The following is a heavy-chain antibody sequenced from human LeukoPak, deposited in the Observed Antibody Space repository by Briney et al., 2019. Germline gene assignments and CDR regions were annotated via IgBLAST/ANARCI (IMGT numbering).Heavy chain of an antibody. CDR1: GFIFSDYG. Sequence: GRSLRLSCAASGFIFSDYGMHWVRQAPGKGLEWVAVIWSDATNQYYADSVRGRFAISRDDSTSMVYLQMNSLRAEDTAVYFCAKDIQRGFDYTNSLDYWGQGTLVTVSS. CDR2: IWSDATNQ. D-gene: IGHD4-11*01. CDR3: AKDIQRGFDYTNSLDY. V-gene: IGHV3-33*06. J-gene: IGHJ4*02.